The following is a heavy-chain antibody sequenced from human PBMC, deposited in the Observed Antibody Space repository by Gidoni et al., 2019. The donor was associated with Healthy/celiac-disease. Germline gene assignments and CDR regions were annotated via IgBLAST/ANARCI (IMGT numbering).Heavy chain of an antibody. CDR2: ISSRSMYI. D-gene: IGHD6-6*01. Sequence: EVQLVESGGGLVKPGGSLSLSCAASGFTLSRYRLTWVRQAPGKGLEWVSAISSRSMYIYYAEAVKGRSTISRDNAKNSLYLQMNSLRAEDTAVYYCARAPRSGDSSSSVEYYYYYMDVWGKGTTVTVSS. CDR1: GFTLSRYR. J-gene: IGHJ6*03. CDR3: ARAPRSGDSSSSVEYYYYYMDV. V-gene: IGHV3-21*01.